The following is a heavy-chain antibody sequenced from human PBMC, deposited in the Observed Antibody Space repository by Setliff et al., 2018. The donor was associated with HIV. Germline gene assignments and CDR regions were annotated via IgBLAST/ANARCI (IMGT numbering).Heavy chain of an antibody. CDR3: ARGYYGSGSYSGWFDP. D-gene: IGHD3-10*01. CDR2: MNPNIGKT. Sequence: GASVKVSCKTSGGTFSIFSITWVRQATGQGLEWMGWMNPNIGKTAYAQKFQGRVTISIDKSKKQFSLKLSSVTAADTAVYYCARGYYGSGSYSGWFDPWGQGTLVTVSS. J-gene: IGHJ5*02. V-gene: IGHV1-8*02. CDR1: GGTFSIFS.